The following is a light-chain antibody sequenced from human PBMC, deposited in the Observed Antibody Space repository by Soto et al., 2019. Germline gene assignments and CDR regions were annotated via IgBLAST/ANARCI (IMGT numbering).Light chain of an antibody. CDR1: QGISSY. J-gene: IGKJ4*01. CDR2: AAS. V-gene: IGKV1-9*01. Sequence: IQLTQSPSSLSASVGDRVTITCRASQGISSYLAWYQQKPGKAPNLLIFAASTLQSGVPSRFSGSGSGTDFTLTISSLQPEDFATYYCQQLNSYPLPFGGGTKVDIK. CDR3: QQLNSYPLP.